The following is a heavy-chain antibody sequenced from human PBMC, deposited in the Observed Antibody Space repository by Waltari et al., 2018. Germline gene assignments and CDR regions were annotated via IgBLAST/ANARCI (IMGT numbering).Heavy chain of an antibody. V-gene: IGHV3-7*01. D-gene: IGHD3-22*01. CDR2: IKQDGSEK. CDR3: ASLGDYYDSSGPKGWFDP. J-gene: IGHJ5*02. Sequence: EVQLVASGGGLVQPGGSLRLSCAASGFPFSSYWMRWVRQAPGKGLEWVANIKQDGSEKYYVGSVKGRFTISRDNAKNSLYLQMNSLRAEDTAVYYCASLGDYYDSSGPKGWFDPWGQGTLVTVSS. CDR1: GFPFSSYW.